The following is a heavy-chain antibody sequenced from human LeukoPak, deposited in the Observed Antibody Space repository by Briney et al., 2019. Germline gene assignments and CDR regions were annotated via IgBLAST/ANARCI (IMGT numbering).Heavy chain of an antibody. V-gene: IGHV4-39*01. J-gene: IGHJ4*02. CDR2: IYYSGST. D-gene: IGHD5-12*01. CDR3: ARRIRYSDYGQWKYYFDY. CDR1: GGSISSSSYY. Sequence: PSETLSPTCTVSGGSISSSSYYWGWIRQPPGKGLEWIGSIYYSGSTYYNPSLKSRVTISVDTSKNQFSLKLSSVTAADTAVYYCARRIRYSDYGQWKYYFDYWGQGTLVTVSS.